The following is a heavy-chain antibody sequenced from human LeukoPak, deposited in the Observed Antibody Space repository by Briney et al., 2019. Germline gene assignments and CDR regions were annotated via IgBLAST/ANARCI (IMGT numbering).Heavy chain of an antibody. J-gene: IGHJ4*02. CDR2: IYYSGST. Sequence: SETLSLTCTVSGGSISSGGYYWSWIRQPPGKGLEWIGYIYYSGSTNYNPSLKSRVTISVDTSKNQFSLKLSSVTAADTAVYYCARAYMSLSTVTTREYYFDYWGQGTLVTVSS. CDR3: ARAYMSLSTVTTREYYFDY. CDR1: GGSISSGGYY. D-gene: IGHD4-17*01. V-gene: IGHV4-61*08.